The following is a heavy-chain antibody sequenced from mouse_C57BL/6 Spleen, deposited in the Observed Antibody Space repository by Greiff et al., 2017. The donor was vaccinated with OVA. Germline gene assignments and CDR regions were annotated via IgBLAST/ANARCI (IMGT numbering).Heavy chain of an antibody. Sequence: LVESGAELVRPGASVTLSCKASGYTFTDYEMHWVKQTPVHGLEWIGAIDPETGGTAYNQKFKGKAILTADKSSSTAYMELRSLTSEDSAVYYSLYYSNDWYFDVWGTGTTVTVSS. V-gene: IGHV1-15*01. CDR3: LYYSNDWYFDV. CDR1: GYTFTDYE. D-gene: IGHD2-5*01. CDR2: IDPETGGT. J-gene: IGHJ1*03.